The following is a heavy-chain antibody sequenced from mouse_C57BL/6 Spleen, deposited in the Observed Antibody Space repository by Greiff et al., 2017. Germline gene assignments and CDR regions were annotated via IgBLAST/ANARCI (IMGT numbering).Heavy chain of an antibody. V-gene: IGHV1-4*01. CDR2: INPSSGYT. J-gene: IGHJ3*01. CDR1: GYTFTSYT. Sequence: QVQLQPSGAELARPGASVKMSCKASGYTFTSYTMHWVKQRPGQGLEWIGYINPSSGYTKYTQKFKDKATLTAEKSSSTAYMQLSSLTSEDSAVYDWAREDGSSYGFAYWGQGTLVTVSA. D-gene: IGHD1-1*01. CDR3: AREDGSSYGFAY.